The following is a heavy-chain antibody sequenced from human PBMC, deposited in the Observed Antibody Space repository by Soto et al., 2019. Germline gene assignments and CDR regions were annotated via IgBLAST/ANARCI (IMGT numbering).Heavy chain of an antibody. J-gene: IGHJ4*02. CDR2: IKSNIDGGAR. V-gene: IGHV3-15*01. CDR3: TRDRTGDTGVQFDY. Sequence: EVQLVESRGGLVKPGGSLRLSCTGSGFSLNDAWMSWVRQAPGKGLEWVGRIKSNIDGGARDYAAPVKGRFSVSRDDSKNTLYLQMDSLTTEDTAIYYCTRDRTGDTGVQFDYWGQGTLVTVSS. CDR1: GFSLNDAW. D-gene: IGHD1-1*01.